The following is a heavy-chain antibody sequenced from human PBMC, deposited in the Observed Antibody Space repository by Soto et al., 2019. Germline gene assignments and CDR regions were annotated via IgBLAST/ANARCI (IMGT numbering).Heavy chain of an antibody. V-gene: IGHV3-23*01. CDR3: AKQPRIAVLIGWFDP. CDR2: ISGSGGST. D-gene: IGHD6-19*01. Sequence: PGGSLRLSCEASGFTFSRVSMNWVRQAPGKGLEWVSAISGSGGSTYYADSVKGRFTISRDNSKNTLYLQMNSLRAEDTAVYYCAKQPRIAVLIGWFDPWGQGTLVTVSS. CDR1: GFTFSRVS. J-gene: IGHJ5*02.